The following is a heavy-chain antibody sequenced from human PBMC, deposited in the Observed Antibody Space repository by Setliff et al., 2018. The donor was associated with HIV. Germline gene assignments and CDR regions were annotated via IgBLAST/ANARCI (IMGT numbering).Heavy chain of an antibody. V-gene: IGHV4-39*01. CDR3: ARHGHFYDSSSSDAFDI. J-gene: IGHJ3*02. Sequence: SETLSLTCTVSGDSLAGSHYSWGWVRQPPGQGLEWLGNLFHTGSSYFNPSLKSRLTMSVDTSKNQFSLKLRSVTAADTAVYYCARHGHFYDSSSSDAFDIWGHGTTVT. CDR1: GDSLAGSHYS. CDR2: LFHTGSS. D-gene: IGHD3-22*01.